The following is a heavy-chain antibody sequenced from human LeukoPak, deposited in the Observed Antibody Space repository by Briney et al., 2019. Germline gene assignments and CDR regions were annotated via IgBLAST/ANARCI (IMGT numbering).Heavy chain of an antibody. J-gene: IGHJ4*02. Sequence: GGSLRLSCAASGFTFSSYAMSWVRQAPGKGLEWVSAISGSGGSTYYADSVKGRFSISRDNSKNTLYLQMNSLRAEDTAVYYCAKKGYLQRYFDYWGQGTLVTVSS. V-gene: IGHV3-23*01. CDR3: AKKGYLQRYFDY. CDR1: GFTFSSYA. CDR2: ISGSGGST. D-gene: IGHD6-25*01.